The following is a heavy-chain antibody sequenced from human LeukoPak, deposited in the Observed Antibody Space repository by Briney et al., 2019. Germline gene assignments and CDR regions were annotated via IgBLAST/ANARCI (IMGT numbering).Heavy chain of an antibody. D-gene: IGHD2-2*01. CDR2: ISYDGSNK. CDR3: ARADAVPAAPFDY. CDR1: GFTFSSYA. V-gene: IGHV3-30*04. J-gene: IGHJ4*02. Sequence: PGGSLRLSCAASGFTFSSYAMHWVRQAPGKGLEWVAVISYDGSNKYYADSVKGRFTISRDNSKNTLYLQMNSLRAEDTAVYYCARADAVPAAPFDYWGQGTLVTVSS.